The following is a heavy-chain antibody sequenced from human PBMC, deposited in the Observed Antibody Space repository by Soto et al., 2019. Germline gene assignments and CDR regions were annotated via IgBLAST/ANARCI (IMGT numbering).Heavy chain of an antibody. CDR3: AREPDIVVVPAAIDWFDP. Sequence: SQTLSLTCAISGDSVSSNSAAWNWIRQSPSRGLEWLGRTYYRSKWYNDYAVSVKSRITINPDTSKNQFSLQLNSVTPEDTAVYYCAREPDIVVVPAAIDWFDPWGQGTLVTVS. V-gene: IGHV6-1*01. CDR1: GDSVSSNSAA. D-gene: IGHD2-2*01. CDR2: TYYRSKWYN. J-gene: IGHJ5*02.